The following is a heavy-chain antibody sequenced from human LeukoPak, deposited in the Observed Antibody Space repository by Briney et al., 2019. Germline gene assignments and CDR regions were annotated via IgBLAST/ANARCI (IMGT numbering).Heavy chain of an antibody. V-gene: IGHV1-46*01. CDR2: INPSGGST. J-gene: IGHJ3*02. D-gene: IGHD6-19*01. CDR1: GYTFTSYY. CDR3: ARIRWLELKLHDAFDI. Sequence: ASVKVSCKASGYTFTSYYMHWVRQAPGQGLEWMGIINPSGGSTSYAQKFQGRVTMTRDMSTSTVYMELSSLRSEDTAVYYCARIRWLELKLHDAFDIWGQGTMVTVSS.